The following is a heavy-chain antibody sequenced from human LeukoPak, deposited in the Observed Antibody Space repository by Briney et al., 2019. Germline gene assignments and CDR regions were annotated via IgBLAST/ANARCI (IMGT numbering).Heavy chain of an antibody. CDR2: MNPNSGNT. CDR3: ARSLGYCSSTSCGEDY. V-gene: IGHV1-8*01. CDR1: GYTFTSYD. Sequence: ASVKVSCKASGYTFTSYDINWVRQATGQGLEWMGWMNPNSGNTGYAQKFQGRVTMTRNTSISTAYMELSSLRSEDTAVYYCARSLGYCSSTSCGEDYWGQGTLVTVSS. D-gene: IGHD2-2*01. J-gene: IGHJ4*02.